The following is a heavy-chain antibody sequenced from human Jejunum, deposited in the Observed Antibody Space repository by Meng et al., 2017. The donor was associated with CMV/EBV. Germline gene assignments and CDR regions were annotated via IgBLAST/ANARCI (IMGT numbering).Heavy chain of an antibody. J-gene: IGHJ4*02. CDR3: GDPPAGY. V-gene: IGHV4/OR15-8*02. CDR1: GGSLIGTDW. CDR2: IFHSGAT. Sequence: LSLTCVVSGGSLIGTDWWNWVRQPPGGGLEWIGEIFHSGATNYNPSLKSRVTISIDNSKNQFSLKLTSMTAADTAVYFCGDPPAGYWGQGILVTVSS.